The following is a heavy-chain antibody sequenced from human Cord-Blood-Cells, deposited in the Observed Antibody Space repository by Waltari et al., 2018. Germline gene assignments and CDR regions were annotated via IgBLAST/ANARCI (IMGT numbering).Heavy chain of an antibody. D-gene: IGHD2-2*01. V-gene: IGHV1-69-2*01. J-gene: IGHJ6*03. CDR1: GYTFTDYH. Sequence: EVQLVQSGAEEKNPGATVKISCKVSGYTFTDYHMHWVPQPPGKGIEWMGLVDPEDGETIYAEKFQGRVTITADTSTDTAYMELSSLRSEDTAVYYCATASSRYYQGYYYMDVWGKGTTVTVSS. CDR2: VDPEDGET. CDR3: ATASSRYYQGYYYMDV.